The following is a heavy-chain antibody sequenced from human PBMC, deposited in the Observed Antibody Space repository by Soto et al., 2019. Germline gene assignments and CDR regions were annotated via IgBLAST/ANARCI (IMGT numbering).Heavy chain of an antibody. V-gene: IGHV3-15*07. CDR3: TTTYGSGSYYSEFHERDAFDI. CDR2: IKSKTDGGTT. Sequence: GGSLRLSCAASGFTFSNAWMNWVRQAPGKGLEWVGRIKSKTDGGTTDYAAPVKGRFTISRDDSKNTLYLQMNSLKTEDTAVYYCTTTYGSGSYYSEFHERDAFDIWGQGTMVTVSS. CDR1: GFTFSNAW. D-gene: IGHD3-10*01. J-gene: IGHJ3*02.